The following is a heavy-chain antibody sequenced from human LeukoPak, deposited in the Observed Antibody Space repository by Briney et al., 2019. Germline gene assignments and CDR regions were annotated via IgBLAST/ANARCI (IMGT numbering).Heavy chain of an antibody. CDR3: ARVRRWLQSLDPIDY. D-gene: IGHD5-24*01. J-gene: IGHJ4*02. Sequence: GASVKVSCKASGYTFTGYYMHWVRQAPGQGLEWMGWINPNSGGTNYAQKFQGRVTMTRDTSISTAYMELSRLRSDDTAVYYSARVRRWLQSLDPIDYWGQGTLVTVSS. CDR2: INPNSGGT. V-gene: IGHV1-2*02. CDR1: GYTFTGYY.